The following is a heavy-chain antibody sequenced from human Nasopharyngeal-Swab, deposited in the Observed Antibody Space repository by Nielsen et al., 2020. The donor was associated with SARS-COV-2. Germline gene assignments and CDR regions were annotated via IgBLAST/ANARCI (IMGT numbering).Heavy chain of an antibody. D-gene: IGHD2-21*02. CDR2: IYNSGST. Sequence: WIRKPPGKGLEWIGSIYNSGSTNYNPSLKSRVTIAVDTTKNQLTRKGSSVTAADTAVYYCANRRGGDCHDYWGQGTLVTVSS. CDR3: ANRRGGDCHDY. J-gene: IGHJ4*02. V-gene: IGHV4-39*01.